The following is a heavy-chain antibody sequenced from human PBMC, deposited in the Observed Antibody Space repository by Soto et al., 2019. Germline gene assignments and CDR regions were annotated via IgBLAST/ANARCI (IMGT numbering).Heavy chain of an antibody. CDR1: FSFSTYN. Sequence: QVQLVESGGGVVQPGRSLRLSCAGFSFSTYNVHWVRQAPAKGLEWVAVVSSDGNNKYCADSVKGRVTISRDNSKNTVYLEMKSLRGEDTARYYCARAGSTRCQPHVCYYFGMDGWGLGTTVTVSS. J-gene: IGHJ6*02. CDR2: VSSDGNNK. CDR3: ARAGSTRCQPHVCYYFGMDG. D-gene: IGHD2-2*01. V-gene: IGHV3-30-3*01.